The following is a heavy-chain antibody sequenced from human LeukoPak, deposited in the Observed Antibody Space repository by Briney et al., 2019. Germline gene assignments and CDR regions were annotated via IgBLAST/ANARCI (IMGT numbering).Heavy chain of an antibody. D-gene: IGHD3-22*01. CDR3: ANSNYYDSSGYSGPI. V-gene: IGHV3-7*01. J-gene: IGHJ3*02. CDR1: GFTFSSYW. Sequence: GGSLRLSCAASGFTFSSYWMSWVRQAPGKGLEWVANIKQDGGEKYYVDSVKGRFTISRDNSKNTLYLQMNSLRAEDTAVYYCANSNYYDSSGYSGPIWGQGTMVTVSS. CDR2: IKQDGGEK.